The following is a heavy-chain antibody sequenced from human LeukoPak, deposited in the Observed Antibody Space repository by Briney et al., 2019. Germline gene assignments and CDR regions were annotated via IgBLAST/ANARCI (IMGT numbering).Heavy chain of an antibody. J-gene: IGHJ4*02. V-gene: IGHV3-23*01. Sequence: PGGSLRLSCAASGFTFSSYAMSWVRQAPGKGLEWVSAISGSGGSTYYADSAKGRFAISRDNSKNTLYLQMNSLRAEDTAVYYCAKDQLTVYYFDYWGQGTLVTVSS. CDR3: AKDQLTVYYFDY. CDR1: GFTFSSYA. CDR2: ISGSGGST. D-gene: IGHD1-1*01.